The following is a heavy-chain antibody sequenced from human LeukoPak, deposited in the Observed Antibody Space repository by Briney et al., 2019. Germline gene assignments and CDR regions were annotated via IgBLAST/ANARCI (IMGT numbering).Heavy chain of an antibody. V-gene: IGHV4-39*07. CDR2: IDYSSGST. Sequence: SETLSLTCTVSGGSISSSSYYWGWIRQPPGKGLEWIGTIDYSSGSTYYKPSLKSRVTIAIDASKNQFSLKVSSVTAADSAVYYCARESSRDCRTTSSYEVFDPWGQGTLVTVSS. D-gene: IGHD2-2*01. J-gene: IGHJ5*02. CDR1: GGSISSSSYY. CDR3: ARESSRDCRTTSSYEVFDP.